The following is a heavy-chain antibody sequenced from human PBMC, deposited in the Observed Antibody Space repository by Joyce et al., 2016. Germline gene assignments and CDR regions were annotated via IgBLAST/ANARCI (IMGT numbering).Heavy chain of an antibody. J-gene: IGHJ4*02. Sequence: QVQLRQWGAGLLKPSETLSLTCAVSGGPFWGFFWTWVRQPPGKALEWIGDITTSGATNYNPSLRGRVAISVDTSNNQFSLTLTSLSAADMAVYYCARSQWLAPLMYWGQGTLVTVSP. CDR3: ARSQWLAPLMY. D-gene: IGHD6-19*01. CDR1: GGPFWGFF. V-gene: IGHV4-34*02. CDR2: ITTSGAT.